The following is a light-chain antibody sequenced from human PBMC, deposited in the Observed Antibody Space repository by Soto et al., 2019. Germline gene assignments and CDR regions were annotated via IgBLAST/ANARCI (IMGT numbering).Light chain of an antibody. J-gene: IGKJ1*01. Sequence: DIQMTQSPSTLSASLGDRVTIXXRASQSISSWLAWYQQKPGKAPKVXIYDASSLESGVPSRFSGSGAGTEFTLTITSLQPDDFATYYCQQYNSYPWTFGQGTKVDIK. CDR2: DAS. CDR1: QSISSW. V-gene: IGKV1-5*01. CDR3: QQYNSYPWT.